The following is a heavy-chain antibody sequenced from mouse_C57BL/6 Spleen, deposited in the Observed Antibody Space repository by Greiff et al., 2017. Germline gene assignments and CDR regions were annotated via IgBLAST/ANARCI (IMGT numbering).Heavy chain of an antibody. V-gene: IGHV1-64*01. Sequence: VKLQQPGAELVKPGASVTLSCKASGYTFTSYWLHWVKQRPGQGLEWIGMIHPNSGSTNYNETFKSKATLTVDKSSSTAYMHLSSLTSEDSAVYYCARSKDYYGSSYEDFDYWGQGTTLTVSS. J-gene: IGHJ2*01. CDR2: IHPNSGST. CDR1: GYTFTSYW. D-gene: IGHD1-1*01. CDR3: ARSKDYYGSSYEDFDY.